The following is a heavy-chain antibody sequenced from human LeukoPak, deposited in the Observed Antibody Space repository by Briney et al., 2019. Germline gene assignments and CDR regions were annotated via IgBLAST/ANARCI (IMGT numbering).Heavy chain of an antibody. CDR2: IYHSGST. V-gene: IGHV4-30-2*01. CDR1: GVSISSGVYY. CDR3: ARGPRTHFDY. Sequence: PSQTLSLTCTVSGVSISSGVYYWSWIRQPPGKGLEWIGYIYHSGSTYYNPSLKSRVTISVDRSKNQFSLKLSSVTAADTAVYYCARGPRTHFDYWGQGTLVTVSS. J-gene: IGHJ4*02.